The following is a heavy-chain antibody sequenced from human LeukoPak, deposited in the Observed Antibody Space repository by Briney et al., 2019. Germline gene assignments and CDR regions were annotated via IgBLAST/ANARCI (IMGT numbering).Heavy chain of an antibody. CDR1: GYTLTELS. V-gene: IGHV1-24*01. CDR2: FDSEDGET. CDR3: ATLTWSSSWYLIEDY. Sequence: ASVKVSCKVSGYTLTELSMHWVRQAPGKGLEWMGGFDSEDGETIYAQKFQGRVTVTEDTSTDTAYMELSSLRSEDTAVYYCATLTWSSSWYLIEDYWGQGTLVTVSS. D-gene: IGHD6-13*01. J-gene: IGHJ4*02.